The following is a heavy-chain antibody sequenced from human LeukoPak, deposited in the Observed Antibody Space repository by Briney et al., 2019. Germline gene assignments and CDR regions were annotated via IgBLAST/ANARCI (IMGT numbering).Heavy chain of an antibody. D-gene: IGHD3-22*01. CDR3: AKAITMTRQDFDY. CDR1: GFTFSSYG. Sequence: GGSLRLSCAASGFTFSSYGMNWVRQAPGKGLEWVSSISSSSSYIYYADSVKGRFTISRDNAKNSLYLQMNSLRADDTAVYYCAKAITMTRQDFDYWGQGTLVTVSS. V-gene: IGHV3-21*04. CDR2: ISSSSSYI. J-gene: IGHJ4*02.